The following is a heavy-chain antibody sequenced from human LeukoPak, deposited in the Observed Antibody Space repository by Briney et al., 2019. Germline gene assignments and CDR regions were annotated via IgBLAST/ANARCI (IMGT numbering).Heavy chain of an antibody. D-gene: IGHD6-19*01. CDR3: ARSGYSSGWYRVFDY. J-gene: IGHJ4*02. CDR2: INHSGST. V-gene: IGHV4-34*01. Sequence: PSETLSLTCAVYGGSFSGYYWSWIRQPPGKGLEWIGEINHSGSTNYNPSLKSRVTISVDTSKNQFSLKLSSVTAADTAVYYCARSGYSSGWYRVFDYWGQGTLVTVSS. CDR1: GGSFSGYY.